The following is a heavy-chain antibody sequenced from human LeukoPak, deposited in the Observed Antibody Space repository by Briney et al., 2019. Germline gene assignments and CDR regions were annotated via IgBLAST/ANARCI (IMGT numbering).Heavy chain of an antibody. Sequence: GGSLRLSCTGSGFTFSNYAMNWVRQAPGKGLQRVSDICSSGTTIYYADSVKGRFTISRDNAKNSLYLQMNSLRAEDTAVYYCARKYCSTTSCLFDNWGQGTLVTVSS. V-gene: IGHV3-48*03. CDR3: ARKYCSTTSCLFDN. J-gene: IGHJ4*02. CDR2: ICSSGTTI. D-gene: IGHD2-2*01. CDR1: GFTFSNYA.